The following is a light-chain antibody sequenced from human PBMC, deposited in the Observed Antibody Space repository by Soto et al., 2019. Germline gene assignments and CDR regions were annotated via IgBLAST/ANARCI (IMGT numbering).Light chain of an antibody. J-gene: IGKJ1*01. Sequence: EIVMTQSPATLSVSPGERATLSCRASQSVSSNLAWYQQKPGQAPRLLIYGASTRATGIPARFSGSGSGTEFTLTISGLQSEDFAVYYCQQYNNLPQTFGQGTKVEIK. CDR1: QSVSSN. V-gene: IGKV3-15*01. CDR3: QQYNNLPQT. CDR2: GAS.